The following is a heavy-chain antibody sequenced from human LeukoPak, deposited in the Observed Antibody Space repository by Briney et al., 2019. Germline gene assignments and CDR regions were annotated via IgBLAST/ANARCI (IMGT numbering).Heavy chain of an antibody. CDR2: ISSSSSYI. D-gene: IGHD5-12*01. Sequence: SGGSLRLSCVASGFTFSSYSMTWVRQAPGKGLEWVSSISSSSSYIDYADSVKGRFTISRDNSKNTLSLQMNSLRAEDTAVYYCAKARGRDSGYDFFCDYWGQGTLVTVSS. J-gene: IGHJ4*02. V-gene: IGHV3-21*01. CDR1: GFTFSSYS. CDR3: AKARGRDSGYDFFCDY.